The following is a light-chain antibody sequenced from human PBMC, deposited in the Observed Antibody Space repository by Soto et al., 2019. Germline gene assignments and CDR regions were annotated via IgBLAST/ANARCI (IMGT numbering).Light chain of an antibody. J-gene: IGLJ3*02. V-gene: IGLV1-44*01. CDR3: AAWDDSLNAWV. Sequence: QSVLTQPPSASGTPGQRVTISCSGSSSNIGRNTVNWYQQLPGTAPKLLIYTNNQRPSGVPDRFSGSKSGTSASLAISGLQSEVEADYYCAAWDDSLNAWVFGGGTKVTVL. CDR2: TNN. CDR1: SSNIGRNT.